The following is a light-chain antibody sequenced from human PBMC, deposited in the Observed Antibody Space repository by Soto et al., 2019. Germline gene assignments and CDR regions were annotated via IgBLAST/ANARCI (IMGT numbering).Light chain of an antibody. J-gene: IGKJ3*01. CDR2: GAS. V-gene: IGKV3-20*01. Sequence: EIVLTQSPGTLSLSPGERATLSCRASQSVSSSSLAWYQQTPGQAPRLLLYGASSRATGIPDRFSGSGSGTDFTLTISRLEPEDFAVYYCQQYDSSPFTFGPGTKVDIK. CDR3: QQYDSSPFT. CDR1: QSVSSSS.